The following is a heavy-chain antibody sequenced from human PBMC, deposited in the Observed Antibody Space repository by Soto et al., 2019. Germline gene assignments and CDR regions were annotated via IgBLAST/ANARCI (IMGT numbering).Heavy chain of an antibody. D-gene: IGHD2-21*01. J-gene: IGHJ4*02. CDR2: IYWSDDK. CDR1: GFSLTTRGVG. CDR3: APRQFAVLAQEFDY. V-gene: IGHV2-5*01. Sequence: QITLKESGPTLVKPTQTLTLTCSFSGFSLTTRGVGVGWILQPPRKALEWLALIYWSDDKVYSPSLKSRLTIPKDTSRNQVVLTLTDMDPVDTATYFCAPRQFAVLAQEFDYWGQGIQVTVA.